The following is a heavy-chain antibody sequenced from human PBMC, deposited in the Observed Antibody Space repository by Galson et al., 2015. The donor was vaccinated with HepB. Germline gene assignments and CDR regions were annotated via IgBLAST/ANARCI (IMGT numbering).Heavy chain of an antibody. CDR1: GYTFTSYY. J-gene: IGHJ6*02. D-gene: IGHD1-26*01. Sequence: SVKVSCKASGYTFTSYYMHWVRQAPGQGLEWMGIINPSGGSTSYAQKFQGRVTMTRDTSTSTVYMELSSLRSEDTAVYYCAADLSSGTYADYYYYGMDVWGQGTTVTVSS. CDR3: AADLSSGTYADYYYYGMDV. CDR2: INPSGGST. V-gene: IGHV1-46*01.